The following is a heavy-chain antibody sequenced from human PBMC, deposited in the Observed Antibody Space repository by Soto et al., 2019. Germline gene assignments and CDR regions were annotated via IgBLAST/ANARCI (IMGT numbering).Heavy chain of an antibody. CDR3: AKDSSSWRESVDY. CDR2: ISGSGGST. V-gene: IGHV3-23*01. J-gene: IGHJ4*02. CDR1: GFTFSRYA. Sequence: GGSLKLSCASSGFTFSRYAMSWVRQAPGKGLAWGSAISGSGGSTYYADSVKGRFTISRDNSKNTLYLQMNSLRAEDTAVYYCAKDSSSWRESVDYWGQGALVTVSS. D-gene: IGHD6-6*01.